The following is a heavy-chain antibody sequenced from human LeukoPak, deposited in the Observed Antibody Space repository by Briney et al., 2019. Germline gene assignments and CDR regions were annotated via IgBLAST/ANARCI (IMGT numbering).Heavy chain of an antibody. Sequence: GGSLRLSCAASGFTFSSYWMSWVRQAPGKGLEWISYISSSGSTIYYADSVKGRFTISRDNAKNSLYLQMSSLRAEDMAVYYCARGHFGLDYWGQGTLVTVSS. CDR2: ISSSGSTI. D-gene: IGHD3/OR15-3a*01. CDR1: GFTFSSYW. J-gene: IGHJ4*02. V-gene: IGHV3-48*04. CDR3: ARGHFGLDY.